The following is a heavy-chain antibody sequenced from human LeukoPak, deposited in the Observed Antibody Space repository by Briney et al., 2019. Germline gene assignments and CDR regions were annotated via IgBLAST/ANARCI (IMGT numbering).Heavy chain of an antibody. CDR3: ARGGPGYDASGYYWGLDY. CDR2: IRHDGSNQ. CDR1: GFTFSSYS. J-gene: IGHJ4*02. V-gene: IGHV3-30*02. Sequence: PGGSLRLSCAASGFTFSSYSMNWVRQAPGKGLEWVAFIRHDGSNQYYADSVRGRFTISRDNAKNSVHLQMNSLRVEDTALYYCARGGPGYDASGYYWGLDYWGQGTLVTVSS. D-gene: IGHD3-22*01.